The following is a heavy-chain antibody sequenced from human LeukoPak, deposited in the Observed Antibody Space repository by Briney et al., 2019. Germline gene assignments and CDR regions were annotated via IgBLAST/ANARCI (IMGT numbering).Heavy chain of an antibody. D-gene: IGHD3-10*01. J-gene: IGHJ4*02. V-gene: IGHV4-34*01. Sequence: PGGSLRLSCAASGFTVSSNYMSWVRQAPGKGLEWIGEINHSGSTNYNPSLKSRVTVSVDTSKNQFSLKLSSVTAADTAVYYCARGITMVRGEDYWGQGTLVTVSS. CDR2: INHSGST. CDR3: ARGITMVRGEDY. CDR1: GFTVSSNY.